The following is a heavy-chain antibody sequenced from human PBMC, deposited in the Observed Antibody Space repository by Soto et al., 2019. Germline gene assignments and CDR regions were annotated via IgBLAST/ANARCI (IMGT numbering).Heavy chain of an antibody. CDR1: GFSFQDVW. D-gene: IGHD3-3*01. J-gene: IGHJ1*01. CDR2: IQSKADGGTA. CDR3: VRILKYF. V-gene: IGHV3-15*01. Sequence: GGSMRLSCAASGFSFQDVWVSGVRQPPGKGREWVGRIQSKADGGTAEHGTPLKGRATISRDDSTNTLDLRMNSLKTEDTGVYFWVRILKYF.